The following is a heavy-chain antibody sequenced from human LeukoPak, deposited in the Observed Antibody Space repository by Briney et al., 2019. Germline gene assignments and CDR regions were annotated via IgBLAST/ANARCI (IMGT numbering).Heavy chain of an antibody. Sequence: PGGSLRLSCAASGFTFDDYAMHWVRQAPGKGLEWVSLVSGDGGSTYYADSVKGRFTISRDNSKNSLYLQMNSLRTEDTALYYCAKLSYGVDTAMENWFDPWGQGTLVTVSS. V-gene: IGHV3-43*02. J-gene: IGHJ5*02. CDR3: AKLSYGVDTAMENWFDP. D-gene: IGHD5-18*01. CDR2: VSGDGGST. CDR1: GFTFDDYA.